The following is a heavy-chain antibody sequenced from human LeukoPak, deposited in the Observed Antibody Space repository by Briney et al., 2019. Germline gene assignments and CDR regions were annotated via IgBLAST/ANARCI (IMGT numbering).Heavy chain of an antibody. V-gene: IGHV3-30*02. CDR1: GFTFSNYG. J-gene: IGHJ4*02. Sequence: PGGSLRLSCAASGFTFSNYGMHWVRQAPGKGLEWVSFIRYDGSNKYYADSVKGRFTISRDNSKNTLYLQMNSLRAEDTAVYYCAKPRNGWFRFDSWGQGSLVTVSS. D-gene: IGHD6-19*01. CDR3: AKPRNGWFRFDS. CDR2: IRYDGSNK.